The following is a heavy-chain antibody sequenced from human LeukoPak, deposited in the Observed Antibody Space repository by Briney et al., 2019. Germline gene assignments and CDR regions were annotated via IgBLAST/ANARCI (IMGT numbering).Heavy chain of an antibody. V-gene: IGHV1-69*05. D-gene: IGHD4-11*01. Sequence: SVKVSCTASGGTFSSYAISWVRQAPGQGLEWMGGIIPIFGTANYAQKFQGRVTITTDESTSTAYMELSSLRSEDTAVYYCARAVTNLYYYYYMDVWGEGTTVTVSS. CDR2: IIPIFGTA. CDR3: ARAVTNLYYYYYMDV. CDR1: GGTFSSYA. J-gene: IGHJ6*03.